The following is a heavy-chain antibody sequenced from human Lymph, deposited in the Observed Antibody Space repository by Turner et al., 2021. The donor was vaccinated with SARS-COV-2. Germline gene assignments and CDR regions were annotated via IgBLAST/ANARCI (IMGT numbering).Heavy chain of an antibody. CDR3: ARGGQNGYYSAFDI. CDR1: GFTLSSYG. Sequence: QVQLVESGGGVVQPGRSLRLSCAASGFTLSSYGMHWVRQAQGKGLEWVAVIWYDGSNKYYADSVKGRFTISRDNSKNTLYLQLNSLRAEDTAVYYCARGGQNGYYSAFDIWGQGTMVTVSS. D-gene: IGHD3-3*01. J-gene: IGHJ3*02. CDR2: IWYDGSNK. V-gene: IGHV3-33*01.